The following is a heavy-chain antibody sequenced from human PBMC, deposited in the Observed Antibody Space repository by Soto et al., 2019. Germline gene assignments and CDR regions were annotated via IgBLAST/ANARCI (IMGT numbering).Heavy chain of an antibody. Sequence: RGESLKISCKGSGYSFTSYWIGWVRQIPGKGLEWMGIIYPGDSDTRYSPSFQGQVTISADKSISTAYLQWSSLKASDTAMYYCARAGIAALSRMDVWGQGTTVTVSS. CDR3: ARAGIAALSRMDV. V-gene: IGHV5-51*01. CDR2: IYPGDSDT. J-gene: IGHJ6*02. CDR1: GYSFTSYW. D-gene: IGHD6-13*01.